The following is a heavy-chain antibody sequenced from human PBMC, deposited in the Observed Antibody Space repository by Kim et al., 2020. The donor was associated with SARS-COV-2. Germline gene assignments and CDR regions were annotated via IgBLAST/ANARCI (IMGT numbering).Heavy chain of an antibody. V-gene: IGHV5-10-1*01. J-gene: IGHJ4*02. Sequence: GESLKISCQGSGYNFTRYWISWVRQMPGKGLEWMGRIDPSDFYTYYSPSFQGHVTISADKSISTAYLQWSSLKASDTATYYCARHTAVAFDYWGQGTLVTVSS. CDR3: ARHTAVAFDY. CDR2: IDPSDFYT. D-gene: IGHD6-19*01. CDR1: GYNFTRYW.